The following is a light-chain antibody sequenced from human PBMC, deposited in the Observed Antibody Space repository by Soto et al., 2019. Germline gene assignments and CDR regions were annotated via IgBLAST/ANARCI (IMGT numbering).Light chain of an antibody. CDR1: QTVSSSY. CDR2: GAS. J-gene: IGKJ1*01. CDR3: QQDYNLPWT. Sequence: IVMTQSPATLSLSPGERATLSCRASQTVSSSYLSWYQQKPGQPPRLLIYGASTRATGIPTRFSGSGSGTDFTLTINSLQPEDFAVYFCQQDYNLPWTFGQGTKVDIK. V-gene: IGKV3D-7*01.